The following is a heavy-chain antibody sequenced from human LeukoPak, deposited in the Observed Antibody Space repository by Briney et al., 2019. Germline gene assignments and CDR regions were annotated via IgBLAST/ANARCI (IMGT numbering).Heavy chain of an antibody. D-gene: IGHD6-6*01. J-gene: IGHJ4*02. CDR2: INPNSGGT. Sequence: ASVKVSCKASGYTFTGYYMHWVGQAPGQGLEWMGRINPNSGGTNYAKKFQGRVTMTRDTAISTAYMELSRLRSDDTAVYYCARDDPMGIAARHFDYWGQGTLVTVSS. CDR3: ARDDPMGIAARHFDY. V-gene: IGHV1-2*06. CDR1: GYTFTGYY.